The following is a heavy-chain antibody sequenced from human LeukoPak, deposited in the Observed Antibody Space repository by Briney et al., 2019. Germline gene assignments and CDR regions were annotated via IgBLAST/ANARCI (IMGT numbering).Heavy chain of an antibody. CDR2: IIPIFGTA. CDR1: GGTFSSYA. D-gene: IGHD3-3*01. Sequence: GASVKVSCKASGGTFSSYAISWVRQAPGQGLEWMGGIIPIFGTANYAQKFQGRVTITTDESTSTAYMGLSSLRSEDTAVYYCATVEWDTPHAYFDYWGQGTLVTVSS. CDR3: ATVEWDTPHAYFDY. J-gene: IGHJ4*02. V-gene: IGHV1-69*05.